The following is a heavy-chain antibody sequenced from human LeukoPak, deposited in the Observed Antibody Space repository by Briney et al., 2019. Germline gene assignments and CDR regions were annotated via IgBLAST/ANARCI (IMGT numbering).Heavy chain of an antibody. CDR2: IYYSGST. V-gene: IGHV4-39*01. J-gene: IGHJ4*02. D-gene: IGHD5-18*01. CDR1: GGSISSSSYY. CDR3: ATGRGYSYI. Sequence: SETLSLPCTVSGGSISSSSYYWGWIRQPPGKGLEWIGSIYYSGSTYYNPSLKSRFTISVDASKNQFSLKLSSVTGADTAVYYCATGRGYSYIWGQGTLVTVSS.